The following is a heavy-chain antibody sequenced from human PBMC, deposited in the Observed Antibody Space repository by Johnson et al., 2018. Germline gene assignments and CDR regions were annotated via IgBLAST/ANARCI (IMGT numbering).Heavy chain of an antibody. CDR2: IGTAGDT. J-gene: IGHJ3*02. CDR3: ARGFAIAVAGTPAFDI. Sequence: VQLVESGGGLVQPGGSLRLSCAASGFTFSSYDMHWVRQATGKGLEWVSAIGTAGDTYYPGSVKGRFTISRENAKNSLYLQMNGLRAGDTAVYYCARGFAIAVAGTPAFDIWGQGTMVTVSS. CDR1: GFTFSSYD. D-gene: IGHD6-19*01. V-gene: IGHV3-13*01.